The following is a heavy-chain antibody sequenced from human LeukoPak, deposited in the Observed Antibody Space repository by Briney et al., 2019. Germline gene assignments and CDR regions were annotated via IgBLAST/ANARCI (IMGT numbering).Heavy chain of an antibody. CDR3: AKDSMIVVVYYFDY. Sequence: GGSLRLSCAASGFTFSSYAMSWVRQAPGKGLEWVSAISGSGGSTYYADSVKGRFTISRNKPKNTLYLQMNSLRAEDTAVYYCAKDSMIVVVYYFDYWGQGTLSPSPQ. J-gene: IGHJ4*02. D-gene: IGHD3-22*01. CDR1: GFTFSSYA. CDR2: ISGSGGST. V-gene: IGHV3-23*01.